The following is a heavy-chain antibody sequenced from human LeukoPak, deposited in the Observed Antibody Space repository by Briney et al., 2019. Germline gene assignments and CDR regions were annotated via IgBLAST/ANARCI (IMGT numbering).Heavy chain of an antibody. J-gene: IGHJ4*02. D-gene: IGHD3-22*01. Sequence: SETLSLTCPVSGGSISSGGYYWNWIRQHPGKGLEWIGYIYYSGSTSYNPSLKSRLTISIDTSKNQFSLKLSSVTAADTAVYYYARERLDYYSSSGFYGGNYDYWGQGTLVTVSS. V-gene: IGHV4-31*03. CDR3: ARERLDYYSSSGFYGGNYDY. CDR1: GGSISSGGYY. CDR2: IYYSGST.